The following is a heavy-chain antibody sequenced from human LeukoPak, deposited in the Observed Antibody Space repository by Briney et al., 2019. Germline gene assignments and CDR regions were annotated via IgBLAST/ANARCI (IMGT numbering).Heavy chain of an antibody. CDR1: GGSINSSSTYY. J-gene: IGHJ4*02. CDR2: IYYSGST. V-gene: IGHV4-39*07. CDR3: VRGDSSGYDYRDYFDY. D-gene: IGHD3-22*01. Sequence: SETLSLTCTVSGGSINSSSTYYWGWIRQPPGKGLEWIGAIYYSGSTNYKPSLKSRVTISVDTSKNQFSLRLSSVTAADTAVYYCVRGDSSGYDYRDYFDYWGQGTLVTVSS.